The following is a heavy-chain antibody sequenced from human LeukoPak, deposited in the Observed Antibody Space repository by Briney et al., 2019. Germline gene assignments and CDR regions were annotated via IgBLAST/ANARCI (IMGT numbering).Heavy chain of an antibody. J-gene: IGHJ6*02. CDR3: ARESLLWFGELRYYYGMDV. Sequence: ASVKVSCKASGGTFSSYAISWVRQAPGQGLEWMGIINPSGGSTSYAQKFQGRVTMTRDTSTSTVYMELSSLRSEDTAVYYCARESLLWFGELRYYYGMDVWGQGTTVTVSS. CDR2: INPSGGST. D-gene: IGHD3-10*01. V-gene: IGHV1-46*01. CDR1: GGTFSSYA.